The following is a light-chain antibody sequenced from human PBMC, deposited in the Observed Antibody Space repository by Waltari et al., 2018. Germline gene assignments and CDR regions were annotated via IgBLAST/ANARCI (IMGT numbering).Light chain of an antibody. Sequence: DIQMTQSPSSLSASVGDRVTITCRASQAINNYLAWYQQKPGKVPRLLIYAASTLQSGVPSRFSGSSFGTDFTLTISSLQPEDIVTYYCQKYDSAPRTFGQGTKVEIK. CDR3: QKYDSAPRT. CDR1: QAINNY. J-gene: IGKJ1*01. V-gene: IGKV1-27*01. CDR2: AAS.